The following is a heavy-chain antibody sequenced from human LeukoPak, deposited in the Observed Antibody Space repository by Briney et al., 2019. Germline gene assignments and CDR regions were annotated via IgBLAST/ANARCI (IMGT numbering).Heavy chain of an antibody. V-gene: IGHV1-18*01. Sequence: ASVKVSCKASGYTFTSYGISWVRQAPGQGLKWMGWISAYNGNTNYAQKLQGRVTMTTDTSTSTAYMELRSLRSDDTAVYYCAREAYDSGSFRTDYYYMDVWGKGTTVTISS. CDR2: ISAYNGNT. D-gene: IGHD3-10*01. J-gene: IGHJ6*03. CDR3: AREAYDSGSFRTDYYYMDV. CDR1: GYTFTSYG.